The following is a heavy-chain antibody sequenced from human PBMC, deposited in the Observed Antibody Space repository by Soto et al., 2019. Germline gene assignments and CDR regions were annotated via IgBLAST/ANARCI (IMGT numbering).Heavy chain of an antibody. CDR3: ARDKPYCSGGSCYSDY. V-gene: IGHV1-18*01. D-gene: IGHD2-15*01. Sequence: ASVKVSCKASGYTFTSYGISWVRQAPGQGLEWMGWISAYNGNTNYAQKLQGRVTMTTDTSTSTAYMELRSLRSDDTAVYYCARDKPYCSGGSCYSDYWGQGTLVTVSS. CDR1: GYTFTSYG. CDR2: ISAYNGNT. J-gene: IGHJ4*02.